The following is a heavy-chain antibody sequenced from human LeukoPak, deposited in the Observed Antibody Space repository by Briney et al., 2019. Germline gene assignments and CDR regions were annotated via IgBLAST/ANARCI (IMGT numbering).Heavy chain of an antibody. D-gene: IGHD1-1*01. CDR3: VRDWNGDYFDY. CDR2: IHTSGNT. CDR1: GDSISSGRYY. Sequence: SETLSLTCIVSGDSISSGRYYWTWLRQPAGKALEWIGRIHTSGNTNYSPSLKSRVTISRGTSKNQFSLRLTSVAAADTAVYYCVRDWNGDYFDYWGQGTLVSVSS. J-gene: IGHJ4*02. V-gene: IGHV4-61*02.